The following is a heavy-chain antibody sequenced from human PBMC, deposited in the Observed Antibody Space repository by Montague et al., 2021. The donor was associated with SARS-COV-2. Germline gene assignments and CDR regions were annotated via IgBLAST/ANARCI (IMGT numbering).Heavy chain of an antibody. V-gene: IGHV3-21*01. CDR1: GFTFSSYS. Sequence: SLRLSCAASGFTFSSYSMNWVRQAPGKGLEWVSSISSSSSYIYYPDSVKGRFTISRDNAKNSLYLQMNSLRVEDTAVYYCARDVYYDILTGYYNYWGQGTLVTVSS. CDR2: ISSSSSYI. CDR3: ARDVYYDILTGYYNY. J-gene: IGHJ4*02. D-gene: IGHD3-9*01.